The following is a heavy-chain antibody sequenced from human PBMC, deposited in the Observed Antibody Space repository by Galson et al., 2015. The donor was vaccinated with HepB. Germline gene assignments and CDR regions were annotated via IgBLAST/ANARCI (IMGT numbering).Heavy chain of an antibody. V-gene: IGHV3-33*01. CDR3: ARGEDGGMDV. CDR2: IWYDGTNK. D-gene: IGHD3-16*01. J-gene: IGHJ6*02. Sequence: SLRLSCAASGFSFSSYNMHWVRQAPGKGLEWVAIIWYDGTNKYYVDSVKGRFTISTDNSKNTLYLQMNSLRAEDTAVYYCARGEDGGMDVWGQGTTVTVSS. CDR1: GFSFSSYN.